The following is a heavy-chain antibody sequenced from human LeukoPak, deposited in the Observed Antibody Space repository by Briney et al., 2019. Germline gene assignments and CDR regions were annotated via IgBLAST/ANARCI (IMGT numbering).Heavy chain of an antibody. D-gene: IGHD6-6*01. J-gene: IGHJ5*02. CDR2: IYPGDSDT. CDR3: AREYSSSSGWFDP. V-gene: IGHV5-51*01. CDR1: GYSFTSYW. Sequence: RGESLQISCKGSGYSFTSYWIGWVRQMPGKGLEWMGIIYPGDSDTTYSPSFQGQVTISADKSISTAYLQWSSLKASDTAMYYCAREYSSSSGWFDPWGQGTLVTVSS.